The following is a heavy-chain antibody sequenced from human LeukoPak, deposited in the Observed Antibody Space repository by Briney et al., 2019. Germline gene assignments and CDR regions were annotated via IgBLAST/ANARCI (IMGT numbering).Heavy chain of an antibody. V-gene: IGHV3-30*02. CDR3: AKENPRDGYRYFHY. CDR1: GFPFSSYG. D-gene: IGHD5-24*01. Sequence: GGSLRLSCTASGFPFSSYGMQWVRQAPGKGLEWMACIRYDENTKYYADSVKGRFTVSRDNSENTLFLQMNSLRAEDTAVYYCAKENPRDGYRYFHYWGQGTLVTVSS. CDR2: IRYDENTK. J-gene: IGHJ4*02.